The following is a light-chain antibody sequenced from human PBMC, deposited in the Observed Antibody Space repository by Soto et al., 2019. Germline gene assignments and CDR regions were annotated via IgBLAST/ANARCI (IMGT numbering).Light chain of an antibody. Sequence: DIHLPPSPCYLSASVGPGVTIICRASQSISSYLNWYQQKPGKAPKLLIYAASSLQSGVPSRFSGSGSGTDFTLTISSLQPEDFATYYCQQSYSTPRTFGQGTKVDIK. J-gene: IGKJ1*01. V-gene: IGKV1-39*01. CDR3: QQSYSTPRT. CDR1: QSISSY. CDR2: AAS.